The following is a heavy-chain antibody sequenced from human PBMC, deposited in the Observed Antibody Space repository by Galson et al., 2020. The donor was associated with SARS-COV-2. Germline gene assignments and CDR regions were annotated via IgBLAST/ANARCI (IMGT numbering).Heavy chain of an antibody. Sequence: SQTLSLTCAVYGGSFSGYYWSWIRQPPGKGLEWIGEIIHSGSTNYNPSLKSRVTISVDTSKNQFSLKLSSVTAADTAVYYCARGRFWSGFFHSSWFDPWGQGTLVTVSS. D-gene: IGHD3-3*01. J-gene: IGHJ5*02. CDR3: ARGRFWSGFFHSSWFDP. CDR2: IIHSGST. CDR1: GGSFSGYY. V-gene: IGHV4-34*01.